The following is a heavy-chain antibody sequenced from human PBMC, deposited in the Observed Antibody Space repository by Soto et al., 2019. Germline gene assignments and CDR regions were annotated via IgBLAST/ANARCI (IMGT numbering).Heavy chain of an antibody. J-gene: IGHJ4*02. Sequence: QVQLVQSGAEVKKDGSSVKVSCKASADTFTGYTVTWVRQAPGQGLEWVGRVIPILGASNFAQKFQGRVTISADKSTDTAYMVLTGLTSEDTAVYYCARSRGSYYSNFDSCGQGTMVTVSS. CDR3: ARSRGSYYSNFDS. CDR2: VIPILGAS. V-gene: IGHV1-69*08. D-gene: IGHD3-10*01. CDR1: ADTFTGYT.